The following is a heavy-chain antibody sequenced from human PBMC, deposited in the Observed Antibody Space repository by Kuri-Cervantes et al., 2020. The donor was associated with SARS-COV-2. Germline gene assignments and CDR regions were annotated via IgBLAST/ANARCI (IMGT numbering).Heavy chain of an antibody. CDR3: ARGRSRITIFGVVISGVGYYFDY. J-gene: IGHJ4*02. Sequence: SCTVSGGSISSGGYYWSWIRQHPGKGLEWIGYIYYSGSTYYNPSLKSRVTISVDTSKNQFSLKLSSVTAADTAVYYCARGRSRITIFGVVISGVGYYFDYWGQGTLVTVSS. CDR1: GGSISSGGYY. CDR2: IYYSGST. D-gene: IGHD3-3*01. V-gene: IGHV4-31*02.